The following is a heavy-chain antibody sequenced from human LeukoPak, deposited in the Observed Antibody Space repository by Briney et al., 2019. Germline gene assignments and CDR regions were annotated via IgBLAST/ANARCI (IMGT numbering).Heavy chain of an antibody. V-gene: IGHV1-2*02. D-gene: IGHD2-2*01. CDR1: GYTFTGYY. CDR3: ARVGELEGYQLLYYYYGMDV. CDR2: INPSSGGT. J-gene: IGHJ6*02. Sequence: ASVKVSCKASGYTFTGYYMHWVRQAPGQGLEWMGWINPSSGGTNYAQKFQGRVTMTRDTSISTAYMELSRLRSDDTAVYYCARVGELEGYQLLYYYYGMDVWGQGTTVTVSS.